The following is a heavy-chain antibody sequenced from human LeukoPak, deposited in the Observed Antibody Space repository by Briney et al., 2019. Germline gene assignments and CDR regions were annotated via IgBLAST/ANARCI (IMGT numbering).Heavy chain of an antibody. CDR2: IYYSGST. CDR3: ARVRVAAPYYMDV. CDR1: GVSISSYY. Sequence: SETLSLTCTVSGVSISSYYWSWIRQPPGKGLEWIGYIYYSGSTNYNPSLKSRVTISVDTSKNQFSLKLSSVTAADTAVYYCARVRVAAPYYMDVWGKGTTVTVSS. D-gene: IGHD2-15*01. V-gene: IGHV4-59*01. J-gene: IGHJ6*03.